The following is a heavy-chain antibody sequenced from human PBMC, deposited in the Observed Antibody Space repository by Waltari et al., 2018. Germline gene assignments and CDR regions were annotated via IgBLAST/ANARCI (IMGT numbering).Heavy chain of an antibody. J-gene: IGHJ4*02. D-gene: IGHD1-20*01. CDR1: GFTVSANY. CDR2: LYSAGTT. CDR3: ARGLGGIAGSLGF. V-gene: IGHV3-53*01. Sequence: EVQLVESGGSLIQPGGSLSLSCAASGFTVSANYMSWVRQAPGEGLEWVSVLYSAGTTYYADSVKGRFTISRDNSKNTLYLQMNSLRAEDTAVYYCARGLGGIAGSLGFWGQGTLVTVSS.